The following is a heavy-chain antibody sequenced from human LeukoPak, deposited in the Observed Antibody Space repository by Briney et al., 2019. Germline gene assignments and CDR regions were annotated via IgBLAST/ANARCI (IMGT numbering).Heavy chain of an antibody. Sequence: GASVKVSCKVSGYTLTELSMHWVRQAPGKGLEWMGGFDPEDGETTYAQKFQGRVTMTEDTSTDTAYMELSSLRSEDTAVYYCATDRQLRGLPEAGFDPWGQGTLVTVSS. CDR2: FDPEDGET. D-gene: IGHD4-17*01. CDR3: ATDRQLRGLPEAGFDP. V-gene: IGHV1-24*01. J-gene: IGHJ5*02. CDR1: GYTLTELS.